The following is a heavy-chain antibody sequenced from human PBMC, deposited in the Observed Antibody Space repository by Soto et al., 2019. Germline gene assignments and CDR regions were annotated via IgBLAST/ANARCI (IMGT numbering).Heavy chain of an antibody. CDR3: ARFYPGNGDSSGYYDY. V-gene: IGHV6-1*01. Sequence: PSQTLSLTCAISGDSVSSNSAAWNWIRQSPSRGLEWLGRTYYRSKWYNDYAVSVKSRITINPDTSKNQFSLQLNSVTPEDTAVYYCARFYPGNGDSSGYYDYWGQGTLVTVSS. CDR2: TYYRSKWYN. D-gene: IGHD3-22*01. CDR1: GDSVSSNSAA. J-gene: IGHJ4*02.